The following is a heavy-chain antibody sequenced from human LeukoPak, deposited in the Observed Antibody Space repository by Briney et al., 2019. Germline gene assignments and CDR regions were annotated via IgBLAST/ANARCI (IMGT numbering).Heavy chain of an antibody. CDR2: IIPIFGTA. Sequence: SVKVSCKASGGTFSSYAISWVRQAPGQGLEWMGGIIPIFGTANYAQKFQGRVTITTDESTSTAYMELSSLRSEDTAVYYCASPRGDYGGNSYFQHWGQGTLVTVSS. D-gene: IGHD4-23*01. V-gene: IGHV1-69*05. J-gene: IGHJ1*01. CDR1: GGTFSSYA. CDR3: ASPRGDYGGNSYFQH.